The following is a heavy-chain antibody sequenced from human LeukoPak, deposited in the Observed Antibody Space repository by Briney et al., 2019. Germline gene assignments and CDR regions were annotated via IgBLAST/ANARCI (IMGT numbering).Heavy chain of an antibody. J-gene: IGHJ4*02. CDR2: IYSGGST. V-gene: IGHV3-66*02. CDR1: GFTVSSNY. Sequence: GGTLRLSCAASGFTVSSNYMSWVRQAPGKGLEWVSVIYSGGSTYYADSVKGRFTISRDNSKNTLYLQMNSLRAEDTAVYYCARDPGSQRWLQPGDYWGQGTLVTVSS. CDR3: ARDPGSQRWLQPGDY. D-gene: IGHD5-24*01.